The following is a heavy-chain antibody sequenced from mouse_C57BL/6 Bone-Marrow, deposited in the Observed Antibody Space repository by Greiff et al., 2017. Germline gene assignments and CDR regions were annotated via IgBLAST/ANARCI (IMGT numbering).Heavy chain of an antibody. J-gene: IGHJ4*01. D-gene: IGHD2-4*01. CDR3: ARGYDYDYAMDY. CDR1: GYSFTDYN. Sequence: EVQLRESGPELVKPGASVKISCKASGYSFTDYNMNWVKQSNGQSLEWIGVINPNYGTTSYNQKFKGKATLTVDQSSSTAYMQLNSLTSEDSAVYYCARGYDYDYAMDYWGQGTSVTVSS. CDR2: INPNYGTT. V-gene: IGHV1-39*01.